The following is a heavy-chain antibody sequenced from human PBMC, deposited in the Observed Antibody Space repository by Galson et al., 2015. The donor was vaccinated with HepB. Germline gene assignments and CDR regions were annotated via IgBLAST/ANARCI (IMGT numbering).Heavy chain of an antibody. CDR2: INPNGGAT. Sequence: SVKVSCKGSGFTFIGYNIHWVRQAPGQGLEWLGRINPNGGATTYAHKFQGRLTLTRATSTNTAYLELTSLNPDYSAIYYCARDLRPTNFGVFTLSYWGQGSLVTVSS. CDR3: ARDLRPTNFGVFTLSY. D-gene: IGHD3-3*01. J-gene: IGHJ4*02. CDR1: GFTFIGYN. V-gene: IGHV1-2*06.